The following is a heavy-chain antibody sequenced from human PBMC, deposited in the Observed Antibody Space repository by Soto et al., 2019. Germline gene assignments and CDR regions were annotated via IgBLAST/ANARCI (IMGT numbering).Heavy chain of an antibody. J-gene: IGHJ4*02. V-gene: IGHV1-69*01. CDR1: GGAFKNYA. CDR2: LLPVFDAL. Sequence: QVQLVQSESEVKKPGSSVRVSCKVSGGAFKNYAISWVRQAPGQGLEWVGGLLPVFDALNYAPKLQGRVTITADEATSTAHLELGSLTSEDTAVYFCARASDTSGYYYWRQGTLVTVSS. CDR3: ARASDTSGYYY. D-gene: IGHD3-3*01.